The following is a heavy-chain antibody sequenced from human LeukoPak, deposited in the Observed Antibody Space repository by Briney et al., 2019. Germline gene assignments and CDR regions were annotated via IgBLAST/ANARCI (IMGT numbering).Heavy chain of an antibody. CDR2: IKQDGSGK. J-gene: IGHJ4*02. D-gene: IGHD4-17*01. V-gene: IGHV3-7*03. Sequence: GGSLRLSCAASGFTFSSYWLSWVRQAPGKGLEWVGNIKQDGSGKYYVDSVKGRFTISRDNAKNTLYLQMNSLRAEDTAVYYCAKSVDRPATVTTPDYWGQGTLVTVSS. CDR3: AKSVDRPATVTTPDY. CDR1: GFTFSSYW.